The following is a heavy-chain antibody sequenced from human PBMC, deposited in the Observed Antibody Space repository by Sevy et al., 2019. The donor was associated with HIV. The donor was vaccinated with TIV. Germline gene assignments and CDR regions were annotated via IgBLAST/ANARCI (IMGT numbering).Heavy chain of an antibody. D-gene: IGHD3-22*01. Sequence: GGSLRLSCAASGFTFSSYGMHWVRQAPGKGLEWVAVIWNDRSNKHYADSVKGRFPISRDNSKNTLYLQMNSLRAEDTAVYYCASLPNNYYDSSGSSGDDAFDIWGQGTMVTVSS. CDR2: IWNDRSNK. CDR1: GFTFSSYG. J-gene: IGHJ3*02. CDR3: ASLPNNYYDSSGSSGDDAFDI. V-gene: IGHV3-33*01.